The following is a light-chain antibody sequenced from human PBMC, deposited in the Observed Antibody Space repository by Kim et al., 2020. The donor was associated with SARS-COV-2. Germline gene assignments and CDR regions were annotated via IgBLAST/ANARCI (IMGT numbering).Light chain of an antibody. V-gene: IGKV3-15*01. Sequence: EIVMTQSPATLSVSPGERVTLSCRASQSVSNNLAWYQHKPGQPPRLLIYGASTRATGVPARFSGSGSGTDFTLTVSSLQSVVFAIYYCHQYNDWPPGDTFGQGTKLEI. CDR3: HQYNDWPPGDT. J-gene: IGKJ2*01. CDR2: GAS. CDR1: QSVSNN.